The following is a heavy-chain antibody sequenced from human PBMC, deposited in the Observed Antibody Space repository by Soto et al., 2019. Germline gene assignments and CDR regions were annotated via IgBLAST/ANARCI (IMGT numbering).Heavy chain of an antibody. Sequence: PSETLSLTXTVSGGSISGHYWSWIRQPPGKGLQYIGYISYSGSTNYNPSLKSRVTISVDTSNNQFSLRLSSVTAADTAVYYCARDVGLQHDTGYYDFWSGKNNWFDPWGQGTLVTVSS. CDR3: ARDVGLQHDTGYYDFWSGKNNWFDP. D-gene: IGHD3-3*01. CDR1: GGSISGHY. V-gene: IGHV4-59*11. J-gene: IGHJ5*02. CDR2: ISYSGST.